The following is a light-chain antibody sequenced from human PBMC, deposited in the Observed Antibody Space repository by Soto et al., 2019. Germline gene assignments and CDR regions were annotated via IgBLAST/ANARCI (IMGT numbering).Light chain of an antibody. Sequence: IQITQSPSSLSASVGDRVTITCRASQNINYYLNWYQQKPGKAPKLLIYDASNLETGVPPRFSGSGSGTEFTLTIRSLQSEDFAVYYCQQYNKWPPETCGQGNKVDIK. V-gene: IGKV1-33*01. CDR3: QQYNKWPPET. CDR2: DAS. J-gene: IGKJ1*01. CDR1: QNINYY.